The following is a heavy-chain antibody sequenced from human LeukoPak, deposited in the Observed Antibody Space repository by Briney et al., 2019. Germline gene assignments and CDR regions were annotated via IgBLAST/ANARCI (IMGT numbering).Heavy chain of an antibody. Sequence: PGGSLRLSCAASGFTFSSYDMHWVRQATGKGLEWVSIIGSAGDTYYPGSVKGRFTISRENARNSLYLQMNSLRAGDTAVYYCARDNAYYYDSSGYYDYWGQGTLVTVSS. CDR2: IGSAGDT. V-gene: IGHV3-13*01. CDR1: GFTFSSYD. D-gene: IGHD3-22*01. J-gene: IGHJ4*02. CDR3: ARDNAYYYDSSGYYDY.